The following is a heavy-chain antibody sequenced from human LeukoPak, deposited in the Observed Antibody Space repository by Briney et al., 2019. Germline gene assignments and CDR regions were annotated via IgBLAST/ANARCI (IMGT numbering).Heavy chain of an antibody. D-gene: IGHD3-10*01. Sequence: SETLSLTCTVSGVSISSSSYYWGWIRQPPGKGLEWIGSIYYSGSTYYNPSLKSRVTISVDTSKNQFSLKLSSVTAADTAVYYCARRPYYGPRWFDPWGQGTLVTVSS. CDR2: IYYSGST. J-gene: IGHJ5*02. CDR3: ARRPYYGPRWFDP. V-gene: IGHV4-39*01. CDR1: GVSISSSSYY.